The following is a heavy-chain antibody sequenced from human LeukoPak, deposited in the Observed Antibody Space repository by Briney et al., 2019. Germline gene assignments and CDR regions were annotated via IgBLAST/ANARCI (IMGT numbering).Heavy chain of an antibody. D-gene: IGHD3-10*01. J-gene: IGHJ6*03. CDR3: ARGSVAEYYYYYYYMDV. V-gene: IGHV1-2*02. CDR2: INPNSGGT. Sequence: GASVKVSCKASGYTFTSYYMHWVRQAPGQGLEWMGWINPNSGGTNYAQKFQGRVTMTRDTSISTAYMELSRLRSDDTAVYYCARGSVAEYYYYYYYMDVWGKGTTVTVSS. CDR1: GYTFTSYY.